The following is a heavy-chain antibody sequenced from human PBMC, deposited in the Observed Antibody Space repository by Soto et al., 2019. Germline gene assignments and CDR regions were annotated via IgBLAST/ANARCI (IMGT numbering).Heavy chain of an antibody. CDR2: INGNTGHT. D-gene: IGHD1-26*01. CDR3: ARERKWEPLPY. Sequence: QVQLVQSGAEVRDPGASLKVSCKTSGYTFGRYGITWGRQAPGQGLEWMGWINGNTGHTIYAMNLEDRLTISTDTSTSTAYMELRSLKSDDTAVYYCARERKWEPLPYWGQGTLVTVSS. CDR1: GYTFGRYG. V-gene: IGHV1-18*01. J-gene: IGHJ4*02.